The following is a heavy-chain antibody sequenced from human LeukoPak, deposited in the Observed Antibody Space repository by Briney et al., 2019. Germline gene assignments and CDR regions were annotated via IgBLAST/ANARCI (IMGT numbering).Heavy chain of an antibody. Sequence: GGSLRLSCAASGFTFSSYAMHWVRQAPGKGLEWVAVISYDGSNKYYADSVKGRFTISRDNSKNTLYLQMNSLRAEDTAVYYCAKEDYDSSGYYSGYFDYWGQGTLVTVSS. V-gene: IGHV3-30*07. CDR1: GFTFSSYA. D-gene: IGHD3-22*01. CDR3: AKEDYDSSGYYSGYFDY. CDR2: ISYDGSNK. J-gene: IGHJ4*02.